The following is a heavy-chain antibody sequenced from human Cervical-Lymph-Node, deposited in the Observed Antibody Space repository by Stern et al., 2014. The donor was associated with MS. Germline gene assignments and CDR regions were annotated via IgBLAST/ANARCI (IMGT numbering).Heavy chain of an antibody. CDR3: ARDRGGY. J-gene: IGHJ4*02. CDR2: TGNKANSYTT. D-gene: IGHD3-10*01. CDR1: GFTFSDHS. V-gene: IGHV3-72*01. Sequence: EVQLEESGGGLVQPGGSLRLSCAASGFTFSDHSMDWVRQAPGKGLEWVGRTGNKANSYTTDYAASVKGRFTISRDDSKNSLYLQMNSLKTEDTAVYYCARDRGGYWGQGTLVTVSS.